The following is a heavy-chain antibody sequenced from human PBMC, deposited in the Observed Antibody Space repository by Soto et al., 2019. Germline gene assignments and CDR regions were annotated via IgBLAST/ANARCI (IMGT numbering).Heavy chain of an antibody. CDR3: ARVHPPGGSSSSSDYYYYMDV. Sequence: PSETLSLTCTVSGGSISSYYWSWTRQPPGKGLEWIGYIYYSGSTNYNPSLKSRVTISVDTSKNQFSLKLSSVTVADTAVYYCARVHPPGGSSSSSDYYYYMDVWGKGTTVTVSS. CDR1: GGSISSYY. D-gene: IGHD6-6*01. V-gene: IGHV4-59*01. CDR2: IYYSGST. J-gene: IGHJ6*03.